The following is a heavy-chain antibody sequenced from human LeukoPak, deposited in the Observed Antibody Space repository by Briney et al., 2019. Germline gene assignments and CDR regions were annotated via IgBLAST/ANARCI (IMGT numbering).Heavy chain of an antibody. Sequence: GGSLRLSCAASGFTFSDSNMGWVRQAPGEGLERVSSISTSGTYMYYADSVKGQFTISRDNAKNSLYLQMNSLRAEDTAVYYCARGWSGLDCRGQGTLVTVSS. D-gene: IGHD3-3*01. CDR1: GFTFSDSN. CDR2: ISTSGTYM. V-gene: IGHV3-21*01. J-gene: IGHJ4*02. CDR3: ARGWSGLDC.